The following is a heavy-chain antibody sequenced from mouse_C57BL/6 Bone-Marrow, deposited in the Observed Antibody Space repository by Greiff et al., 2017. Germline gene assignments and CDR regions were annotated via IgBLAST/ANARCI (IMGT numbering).Heavy chain of an antibody. Sequence: VQLQQSGAELAKPGASVKLSCKASGYTFTSYWMHWVKQRPGQGLEWIGYINPSSGYTKYNQKFKDKATLTADKSSSTAAMQLSSLTYEDSAVYYCSPYYGRDWDARDYWGQGTSVTVSS. J-gene: IGHJ4*01. V-gene: IGHV1-7*01. CDR2: INPSSGYT. CDR3: SPYYGRDWDARDY. CDR1: GYTFTSYW. D-gene: IGHD2-10*01.